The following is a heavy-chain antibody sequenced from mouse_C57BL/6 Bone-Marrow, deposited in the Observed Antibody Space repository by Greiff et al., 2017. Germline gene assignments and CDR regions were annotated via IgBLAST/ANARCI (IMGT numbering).Heavy chain of an antibody. V-gene: IGHV1-55*01. Sequence: QVQLQQPGAELVKPGASVKMSCKASGYTFPSSWITWVKQRPGQGLAWIGDIFPGSVSTNSIEKFKSKATLPVDTSYSTPYMQLISLTSEDSTVYDSARNYCYGSSYGYFDVWGTGTTVTVAS. CDR1: GYTFPSSW. CDR2: IFPGSVST. CDR3: ARNYCYGSSYGYFDV. J-gene: IGHJ1*03. D-gene: IGHD1-1*01.